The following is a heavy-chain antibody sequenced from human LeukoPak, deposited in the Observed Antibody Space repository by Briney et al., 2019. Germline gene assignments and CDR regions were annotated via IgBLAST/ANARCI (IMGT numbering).Heavy chain of an antibody. D-gene: IGHD2-15*01. Sequence: GGSLRLSCAASGFTFRRYGMTWVRQAPGKGLEWVSSISSSSSYIYYADSVKGRFTVSRDNAKNSLYLQMNSLRAEDTAVYYCARDSEAYCSGGSCSMFDYWGQGTLVTVSS. CDR1: GFTFRRYG. J-gene: IGHJ4*02. CDR3: ARDSEAYCSGGSCSMFDY. V-gene: IGHV3-21*01. CDR2: ISSSSSYI.